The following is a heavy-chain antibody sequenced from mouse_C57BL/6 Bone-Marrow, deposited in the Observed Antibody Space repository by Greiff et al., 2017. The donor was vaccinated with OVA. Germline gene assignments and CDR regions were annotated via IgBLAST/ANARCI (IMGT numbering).Heavy chain of an antibody. D-gene: IGHD2-14*01. J-gene: IGHJ3*01. Sequence: VQLQQPGTELVKPGASVKLSCKASGYTFTSYWMHWVKQRPGQGLEWIGNINPSNGGTNYNEKFKSKATLTVDKSSSTAYMQLSSLTSEDSAVYYCARSRLLKGPWFAYWGQGTLVTVSA. V-gene: IGHV1-53*01. CDR3: ARSRLLKGPWFAY. CDR2: INPSNGGT. CDR1: GYTFTSYW.